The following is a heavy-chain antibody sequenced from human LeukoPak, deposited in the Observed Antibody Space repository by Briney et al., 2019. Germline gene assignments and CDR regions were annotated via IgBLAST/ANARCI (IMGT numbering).Heavy chain of an antibody. CDR3: AKAEGYDILTGLDY. D-gene: IGHD3-9*01. Sequence: GGSLRLSCATSGFTFSSYAMSWVRQAPGKGLEWVSGIGASGGSTYYADSVKGGFTISRDNSTNTLYLQMNSLRTEDTAVYYCAKAEGYDILTGLDYWGQGTLVTVSS. V-gene: IGHV3-23*01. CDR2: IGASGGST. J-gene: IGHJ4*02. CDR1: GFTFSSYA.